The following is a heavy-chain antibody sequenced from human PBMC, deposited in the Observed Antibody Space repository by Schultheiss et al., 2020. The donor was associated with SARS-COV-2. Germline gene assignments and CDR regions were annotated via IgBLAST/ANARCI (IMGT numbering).Heavy chain of an antibody. J-gene: IGHJ2*01. V-gene: IGHV3-11*06. CDR2: ISSSSSYT. CDR1: GFTFSDYY. CDR3: ARSYGAWYFDL. Sequence: GGSLRLSCAASGFTFSDYYMSWIRQAPGKGLEWVSYISSSSSYTNYADSVKGRFTISRDNAKNSLYLQMNSLRADDTAVYYCARSYGAWYFDLWGRGTLVTVSS. D-gene: IGHD3-10*01.